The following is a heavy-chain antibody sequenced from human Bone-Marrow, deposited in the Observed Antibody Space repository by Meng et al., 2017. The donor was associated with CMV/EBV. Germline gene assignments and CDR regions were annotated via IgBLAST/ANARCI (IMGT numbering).Heavy chain of an antibody. CDR1: GGSISSGDYY. D-gene: IGHD1-26*01. J-gene: IGHJ4*02. V-gene: IGHV4-30-4*08. CDR3: ARDYSGSYFGHDY. Sequence: SETLSLTCTVSGGSISSGDYYWSWIRQPPGKGLEWIGYIYYSGSTYYNPSLKSRVTISVDTSKNQFSLKLSSVTAADTAVYYCARDYSGSYFGHDYWGQGTLVTVSS. CDR2: IYYSGST.